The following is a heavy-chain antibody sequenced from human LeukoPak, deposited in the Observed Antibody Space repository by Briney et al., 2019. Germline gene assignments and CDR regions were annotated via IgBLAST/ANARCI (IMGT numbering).Heavy chain of an antibody. D-gene: IGHD6-19*01. CDR1: GFTFSSYG. CDR3: VTRGWADYYYYMDV. J-gene: IGHJ6*03. V-gene: IGHV3-30*02. Sequence: GGSLRLSCAASGFTFSSYGMHWVRQAPGKGLEWVAFIRYDGSNKYYADSVKGRFTISRDNSKNTLYLQMNSLRAEDTAVYYCVTRGWADYYYYMDVWGKGTTVTVSS. CDR2: IRYDGSNK.